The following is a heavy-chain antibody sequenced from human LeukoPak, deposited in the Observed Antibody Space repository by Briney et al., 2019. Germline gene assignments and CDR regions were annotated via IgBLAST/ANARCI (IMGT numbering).Heavy chain of an antibody. D-gene: IGHD3-16*01. V-gene: IGHV3-33*08. CDR3: ARGDYVSGTYMDV. Sequence: GGSLRLSCAASGFTFSHHQFDWVRQAPGKGLEWVAMIWHDGSHDYYADSVRGRLTISRDTSKNTMVLQINSLRVDDTAVYYCARGDYVSGTYMDVWGNGTTVTVSS. CDR1: GFTFSHHQ. CDR2: IWHDGSHD. J-gene: IGHJ6*04.